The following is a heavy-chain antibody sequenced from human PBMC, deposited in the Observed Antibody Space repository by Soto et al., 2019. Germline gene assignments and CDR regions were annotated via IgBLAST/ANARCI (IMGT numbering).Heavy chain of an antibody. V-gene: IGHV4-39*01. D-gene: IGHD3-16*02. J-gene: IGHJ4*02. Sequence: SETLSLTCTVSGGSISSSSYYWGWIRQPPGKGLEWIGSIYYSGSTYYNPSLKSRVTISVDTSKNQFSLKLSSVTAADTAVYYCARHPRTVGGVIVIPSPIDYWGQGTLVTVSS. CDR3: ARHPRTVGGVIVIPSPIDY. CDR1: GGSISSSSYY. CDR2: IYYSGST.